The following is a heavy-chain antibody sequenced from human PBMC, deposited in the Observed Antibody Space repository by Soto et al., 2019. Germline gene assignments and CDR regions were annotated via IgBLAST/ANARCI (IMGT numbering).Heavy chain of an antibody. D-gene: IGHD5-12*01. CDR1: GGSISSRSSY. V-gene: IGHV4-39*01. CDR2: IYHSGST. CDR3: SVANSNWFDP. J-gene: IGHJ5*02. Sequence: QLQLQESGPGLVKASETLSLTCTVSGGSISSRSSYWSWIRQPPGKGLEWIGNIYHSGSTYYSPSLGSRVTISIDTSKNQFSLRLNSVTATDTAVYYCSVANSNWFDPWGQGTLVTVSS.